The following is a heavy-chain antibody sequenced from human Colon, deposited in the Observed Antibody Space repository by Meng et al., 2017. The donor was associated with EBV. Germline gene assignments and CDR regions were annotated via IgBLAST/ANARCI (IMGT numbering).Heavy chain of an antibody. CDR1: GGSISSNGYY. J-gene: IGHJ4*02. CDR3: ARRRGGSGRDC. V-gene: IGHV4-39*01. D-gene: IGHD3-10*01. Sequence: QLQLQESGPGLVKPSETLSLTYTVSGGSISSNGYYWDWVRQPPGKGLEWIGAIYHSGSTSYNPSLQSRVTMFVDTSKNQFSLMLTSVTATDTAVYYCARRRGGSGRDCWGQGTLVTASS. CDR2: IYHSGST.